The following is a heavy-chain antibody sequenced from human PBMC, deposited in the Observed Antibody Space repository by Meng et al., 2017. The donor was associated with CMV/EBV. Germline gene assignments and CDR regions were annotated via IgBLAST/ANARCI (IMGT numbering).Heavy chain of an antibody. CDR3: ARGPSEVVPAAIWVSDNWFDP. D-gene: IGHD2-2*01. Sequence: ASLKVSCKASGYTFTSYYMHWVRQAPGQGLEWMGIINPSGGSTSYAQKFQGRVTMTRDTSTSTVYMELSSLRSEDTAVYYCARGPSEVVPAAIWVSDNWFDPWGQGTLVTVSS. CDR2: INPSGGST. J-gene: IGHJ5*02. V-gene: IGHV1-46*01. CDR1: GYTFTSYY.